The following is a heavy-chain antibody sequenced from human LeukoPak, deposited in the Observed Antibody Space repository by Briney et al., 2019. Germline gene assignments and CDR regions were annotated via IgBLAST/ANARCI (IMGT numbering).Heavy chain of an antibody. D-gene: IGHD5-24*01. Sequence: GGSLRFSCAVSESSFSHFAMHWVRQAPGKGLEWLAVVSSHGNDGYYADSVKGRFTISRDNSKSTLYLQIDSLRPDDTAIYYCTRDASNFNDFDYWGQGTLVTVSS. V-gene: IGHV3-30*01. CDR3: TRDASNFNDFDY. CDR1: ESSFSHFA. J-gene: IGHJ4*02. CDR2: VSSHGNDG.